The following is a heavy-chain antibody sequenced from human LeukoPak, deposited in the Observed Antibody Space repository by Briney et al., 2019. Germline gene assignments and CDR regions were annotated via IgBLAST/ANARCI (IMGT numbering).Heavy chain of an antibody. CDR2: IYYSGST. J-gene: IGHJ5*02. Sequence: PSETLSLTCTVSGGSISSYYWSWIRQPPGKGLEWIGYIYYSGSTNYNPSLKSRVTISVDTSKNQFSLKLSSVTAADTAVYYCARLRFWSGYHRPRGWFDHWGQGTLVTVSS. D-gene: IGHD3-3*01. V-gene: IGHV4-59*01. CDR3: ARLRFWSGYHRPRGWFDH. CDR1: GGSISSYY.